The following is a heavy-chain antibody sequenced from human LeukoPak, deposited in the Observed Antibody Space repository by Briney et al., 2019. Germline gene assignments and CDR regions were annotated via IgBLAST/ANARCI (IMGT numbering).Heavy chain of an antibody. J-gene: IGHJ5*02. D-gene: IGHD2-2*01. CDR1: GYAFTTYY. Sequence: ASVKVSCKASGYAFTTYYLHWVRQAPGQGLEWMGWISAYNGNTNYAQKLQGRVTMTTDTSTSTAYMELRSLRSDDTAVYYCARVIVVVPAAWFDPWGQGTLVTVSS. CDR2: ISAYNGNT. CDR3: ARVIVVVPAAWFDP. V-gene: IGHV1-18*04.